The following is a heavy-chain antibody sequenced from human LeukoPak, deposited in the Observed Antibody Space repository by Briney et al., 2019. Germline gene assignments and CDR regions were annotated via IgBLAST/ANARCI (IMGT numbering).Heavy chain of an antibody. CDR3: AKEVVMTTAPFGYSSDS. Sequence: PGGSLRLSCAASGFAFSSFAISWVRQAPGRGLEWVSGISSSGHLAFYADSVQGRFSVSRDNSRNTLYLQMDSLRAKDTALYYCAKEVVMTTAPFGYSSDSWGQGTLVTVSS. V-gene: IGHV3-23*01. CDR2: ISSSGHLA. D-gene: IGHD3-22*01. CDR1: GFAFSSFA. J-gene: IGHJ4*02.